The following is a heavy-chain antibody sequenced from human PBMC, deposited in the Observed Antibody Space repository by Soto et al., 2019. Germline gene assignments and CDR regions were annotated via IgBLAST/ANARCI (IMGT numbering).Heavy chain of an antibody. J-gene: IGHJ4*02. D-gene: IGHD2-2*02. CDR3: ARGSCSSTSCYRIYYFDY. CDR1: GGSFSGYY. CDR2: INHSGST. V-gene: IGHV4-34*01. Sequence: QVQLQQWGAGLLKPSETLSLTCAVYGGSFSGYYWSWIRQPPGKGLEWIGEINHSGSTNYNPSLKSRVTISVDTSKNQFSPKLSSVTAADTAVYYCARGSCSSTSCYRIYYFDYWGQGTLVTVSS.